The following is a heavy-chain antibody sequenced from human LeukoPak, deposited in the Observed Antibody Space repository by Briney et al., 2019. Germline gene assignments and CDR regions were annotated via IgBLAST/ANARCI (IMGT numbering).Heavy chain of an antibody. CDR1: GGSISSGGYY. Sequence: SETLSLTCTVSGGSISSGGYYWSWIRQHPGKGLEWIGYIYYSGSTYYNPSLKSRVTISVDTSKNQFSLKLSSVTAADTAVYYCARDRKKYDSSGYYIDYWGQGTLVTVSS. CDR3: ARDRKKYDSSGYYIDY. V-gene: IGHV4-31*03. CDR2: IYYSGST. D-gene: IGHD3-22*01. J-gene: IGHJ4*02.